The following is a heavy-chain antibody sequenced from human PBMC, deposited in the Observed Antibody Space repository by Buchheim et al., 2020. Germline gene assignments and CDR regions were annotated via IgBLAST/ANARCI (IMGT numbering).Heavy chain of an antibody. CDR2: ISYDGSNK. D-gene: IGHD3-22*01. Sequence: VQLVESGGGLVQPGGSLRLSCAASGFTFSSYAMHWVRQAPGKGLEWVAVISYDGSNKYYADSVKGRFTISRDNSKNTLYLQMNSLRAEDTAVYYCARDGRHYYDTRGAFDIWGQGT. J-gene: IGHJ3*02. CDR1: GFTFSSYA. V-gene: IGHV3-30-3*01. CDR3: ARDGRHYYDTRGAFDI.